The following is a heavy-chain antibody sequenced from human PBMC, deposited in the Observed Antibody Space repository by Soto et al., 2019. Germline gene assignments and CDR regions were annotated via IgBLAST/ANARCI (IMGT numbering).Heavy chain of an antibody. J-gene: IGHJ4*02. D-gene: IGHD5-18*01. Sequence: GGSLRLSCAASGFTFSTFGMNWVRQAPGKGLEWVSYISSSSSTTYYADSVKGRFTISRDNAKKSLYLQMNSLRDEDTAVYYCARRYSYGYEFDYWGQGTLVTVSS. V-gene: IGHV3-48*02. CDR2: ISSSSSTT. CDR1: GFTFSTFG. CDR3: ARRYSYGYEFDY.